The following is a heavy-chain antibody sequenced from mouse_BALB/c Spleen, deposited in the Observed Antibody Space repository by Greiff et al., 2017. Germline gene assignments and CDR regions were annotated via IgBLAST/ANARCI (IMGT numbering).Heavy chain of an antibody. J-gene: IGHJ3*01. V-gene: IGHV1S135*01. CDR3: ARGDGNYPAWFAY. CDR1: GYAFTSYN. D-gene: IGHD2-1*01. CDR2: IDPYNGGT. Sequence: VQLQQSGPELVKPGASVKVSCKASGYAFTSYNMYWVKQSHGKSLEWIGYIDPYNGGTSYNQKFKGKATLTVDKSSSTAYMHLNILTSEDSAVYYCARGDGNYPAWFAYWGQGTLVTVSA.